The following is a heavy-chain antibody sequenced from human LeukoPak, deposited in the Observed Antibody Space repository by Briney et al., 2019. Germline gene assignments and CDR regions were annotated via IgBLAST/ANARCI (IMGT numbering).Heavy chain of an antibody. Sequence: PSETLSLTCTVSGGSISDYYWSWIRQPPGRGLEWIGYSGNTNYNPSLKSRVIISVDTSKNQFSLKLSPVTAADAAVYYCARTHYYGSGTHVLDYWGQGTLVTVSS. CDR2: YSGNT. CDR1: GGSISDYY. CDR3: ARTHYYGSGTHVLDY. D-gene: IGHD3-10*01. J-gene: IGHJ4*02. V-gene: IGHV4-59*01.